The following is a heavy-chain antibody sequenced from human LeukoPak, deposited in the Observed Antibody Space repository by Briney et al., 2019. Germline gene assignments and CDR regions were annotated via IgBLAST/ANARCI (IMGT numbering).Heavy chain of an antibody. Sequence: RGESLKLSCKGSGYSFTSYWISWVRQMPGKGLEWMGRIDPSDSYTSYSPSFQGHVTISADKSISTAYLQWRKLKASDTAMYYCARDRWGYGSGSNFDYWGQGTLVTVSS. CDR1: GYSFTSYW. V-gene: IGHV5-10-1*01. J-gene: IGHJ4*02. CDR3: ARDRWGYGSGSNFDY. CDR2: IDPSDSYT. D-gene: IGHD3-10*01.